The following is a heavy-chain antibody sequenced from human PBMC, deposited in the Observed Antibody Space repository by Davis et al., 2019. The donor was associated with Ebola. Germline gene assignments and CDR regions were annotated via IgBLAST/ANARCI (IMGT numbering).Heavy chain of an antibody. V-gene: IGHV3-74*01. Sequence: GESLKISCAASGFTFSSYWMHWVRQAPGKGLVWVARVNSDGRSTSYADSVRGRFTISRDNAKTSLYLQMDSLRAEDTAVYYCARVRVDSPMVNAFDIWGQGTMVTVSS. D-gene: IGHD5-18*01. CDR1: GFTFSSYW. CDR2: VNSDGRST. J-gene: IGHJ3*02. CDR3: ARVRVDSPMVNAFDI.